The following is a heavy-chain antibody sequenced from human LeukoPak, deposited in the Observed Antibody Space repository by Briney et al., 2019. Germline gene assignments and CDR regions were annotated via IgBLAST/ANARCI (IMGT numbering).Heavy chain of an antibody. CDR3: ARVSGWNYGDYYYYGMDV. D-gene: IGHD1-7*01. CDR2: IYSGGST. V-gene: IGHV3-53*01. CDR1: GITVSSNY. J-gene: IGHJ6*02. Sequence: PGGSLRLSCAASGITVSSNYMSWVRQAPGKGLEWVSVIYSGGSTYYADSVKGRFTISRDNSKNTLYLQMNSLRAEDTAVYYCARVSGWNYGDYYYYGMDVWGQGTTVTVSS.